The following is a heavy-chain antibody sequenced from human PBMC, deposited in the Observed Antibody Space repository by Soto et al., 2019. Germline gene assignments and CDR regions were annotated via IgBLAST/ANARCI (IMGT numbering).Heavy chain of an antibody. J-gene: IGHJ3*02. V-gene: IGHV1-18*01. CDR3: ARDGPMDRAFDI. D-gene: IGHD3-10*01. CDR1: GYTFTSYA. Sequence: ASVKVSCKASGYTFTSYAMHWVRQAPGQGLEWMGWISAYNGNTNYAQKLQGRVTMTTDTSTSTAYMELRSLRSDDTAVYYCARDGPMDRAFDIWGQGTMVTVS. CDR2: ISAYNGNT.